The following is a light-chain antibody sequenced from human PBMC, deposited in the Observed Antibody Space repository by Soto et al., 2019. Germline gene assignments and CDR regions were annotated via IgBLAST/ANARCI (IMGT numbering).Light chain of an antibody. V-gene: IGKV3-11*01. CDR3: QQRSNWFT. CDR2: DAS. Sequence: DIVLTQSPGSLSLSPGERATLSCRASQSVSGFLAWYQQKRGQAPRLLIYDASKRATGIPARFSGSGSGTDFTLTISSLEPEDSAVYYCQQRSNWFTFGQGTRLEIK. J-gene: IGKJ5*01. CDR1: QSVSGF.